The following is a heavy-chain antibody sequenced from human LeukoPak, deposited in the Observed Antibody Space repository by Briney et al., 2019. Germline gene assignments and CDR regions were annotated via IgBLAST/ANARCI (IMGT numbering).Heavy chain of an antibody. Sequence: PSETLSLTCTVSGGSISSYYWSWIRQPAGKGLEWIGRIYTSGSTNYNPSLKSRVTMSVDTSKNQFSLKLSSVTAADTAVYYCARETYYYGSGSYSPNWFDPWGQGTLVTVSS. D-gene: IGHD3-10*01. V-gene: IGHV4-4*07. CDR3: ARETYYYGSGSYSPNWFDP. J-gene: IGHJ5*02. CDR2: IYTSGST. CDR1: GGSISSYY.